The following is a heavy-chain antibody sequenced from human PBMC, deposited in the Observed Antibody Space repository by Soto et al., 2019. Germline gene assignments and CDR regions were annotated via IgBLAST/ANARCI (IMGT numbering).Heavy chain of an antibody. CDR3: ARISLNTGIAVAGIPPPGDFDY. CDR1: GFSLSTSGVG. V-gene: IGHV2-5*02. CDR2: IYWDDDK. J-gene: IGHJ4*02. Sequence: SGPTLVNPTQTLTLTCTFSGFSLSTSGVGVGWIRQPPGKALEWLALIYWDDDKRYSPSLKSRLTITKDTSKNQVVLTMTNMDPVDTATYYCARISLNTGIAVAGIPPPGDFDYWGQGTLVT. D-gene: IGHD6-19*01.